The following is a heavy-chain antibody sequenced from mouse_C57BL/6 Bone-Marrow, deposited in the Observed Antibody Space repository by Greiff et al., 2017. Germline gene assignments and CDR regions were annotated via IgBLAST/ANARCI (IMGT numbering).Heavy chain of an antibody. Sequence: EVKVVESGGDLVKPGGSLKLSCAASGFTFSSYGMSWVRQTPDQRLEWVATISSGGSYTYYPDSVKGRFTISRDNAKNTLYLQMSSLKSEDTAMYYCARHPYRGYFDYWGQGTTLTVSS. D-gene: IGHD2-10*01. CDR3: ARHPYRGYFDY. CDR1: GFTFSSYG. V-gene: IGHV5-6*01. J-gene: IGHJ2*01. CDR2: ISSGGSYT.